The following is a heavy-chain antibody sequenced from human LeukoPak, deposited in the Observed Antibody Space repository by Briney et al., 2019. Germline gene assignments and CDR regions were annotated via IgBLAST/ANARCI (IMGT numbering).Heavy chain of an antibody. CDR3: ARKLPNQYCSGGTCYLDY. D-gene: IGHD2-15*01. CDR1: GFTFSSYS. J-gene: IGHJ4*02. Sequence: NPGGSLRLSFAASGFTFSSYSMNWVRQAPGKGLEWVSSISSSSSYIYYADSVKGRFTISRDNAKNSLYLQMNSLRAEDTAVYYCARKLPNQYCSGGTCYLDYWGQGTLVTVSS. CDR2: ISSSSSYI. V-gene: IGHV3-21*01.